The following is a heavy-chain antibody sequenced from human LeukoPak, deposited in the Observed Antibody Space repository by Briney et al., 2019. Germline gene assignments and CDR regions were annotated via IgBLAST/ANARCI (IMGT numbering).Heavy chain of an antibody. J-gene: IGHJ4*02. CDR2: IKQDGSEK. CDR3: AAHVNDAGDFGY. Sequence: PGGSLRLSCAASGLTFSSYWMTWVRQAPEKGLEWVANIKQDGSEKYYVDSVKGRFAISRDNAKISLFLQMNNLRAEDTAVYYCAAHVNDAGDFGYWGQGTLVAVSS. D-gene: IGHD2-8*01. CDR1: GLTFSSYW. V-gene: IGHV3-7*01.